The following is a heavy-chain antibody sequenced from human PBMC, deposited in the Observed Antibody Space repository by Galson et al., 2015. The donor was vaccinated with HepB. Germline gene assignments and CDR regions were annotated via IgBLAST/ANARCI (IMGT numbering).Heavy chain of an antibody. CDR1: GYTLTELS. CDR3: ATSRHSYCSGGSCYHRD. V-gene: IGHV1-24*01. D-gene: IGHD2-15*01. Sequence: SVKVSCKVSGYTLTELSMHWVRQAPGKGPEWMGGFDPEDGETIYAQKFQGRVTMTEDTSTDTAYMELSSLRSEDTAVYYCATSRHSYCSGGSCYHRDWGQGTLVTVSS. CDR2: FDPEDGET. J-gene: IGHJ4*02.